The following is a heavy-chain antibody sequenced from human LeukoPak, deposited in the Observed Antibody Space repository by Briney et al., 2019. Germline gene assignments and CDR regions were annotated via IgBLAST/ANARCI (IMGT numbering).Heavy chain of an antibody. V-gene: IGHV1-2*02. J-gene: IGHJ4*02. CDR1: GYTFTGYY. CDR3: ARDLRVYCSGGSCYPTLGY. D-gene: IGHD2-15*01. CDR2: INPNSGGT. Sequence: ASVKVSCKASGYTFTGYYMHWVRQAPGQGLEWMGWINPNSGGTNYAQKFQGRVTMTRDTSISTAYMELSRLRSDDTAVYYCARDLRVYCSGGSCYPTLGYWGQGTLVTVSS.